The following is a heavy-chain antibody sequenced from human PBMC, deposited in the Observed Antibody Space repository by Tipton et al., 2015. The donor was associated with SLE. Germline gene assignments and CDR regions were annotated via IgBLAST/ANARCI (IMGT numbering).Heavy chain of an antibody. CDR3: ARGSFGYTAFDI. CDR1: GGSISSSSYY. J-gene: IGHJ3*02. D-gene: IGHD3-10*01. Sequence: LRLSCTVSGGSISSSSYYWGWIRQPPGKGLEWIGSIYYSGSTYYNPSLTSRVTISVDTSKNQFSLKLSSVTAADTAVYYCARGSFGYTAFDIWGQGTMVTVSS. V-gene: IGHV4-39*07. CDR2: IYYSGST.